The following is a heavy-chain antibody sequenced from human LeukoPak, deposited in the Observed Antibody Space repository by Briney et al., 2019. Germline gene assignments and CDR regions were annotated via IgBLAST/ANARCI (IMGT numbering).Heavy chain of an antibody. V-gene: IGHV1-18*01. CDR1: GYTFTSYG. Sequence: ASVKVSCKASGYTFTSYGISWVRQAPGQGLEWMGWISAYNGNTNYAQKLQGSVTMTRDTSISTAYMELTRLNSDDTAVYYCAKNMGYGDYWYFDLWGRGTLVTVSS. CDR3: AKNMGYGDYWYFDL. D-gene: IGHD4-17*01. CDR2: ISAYNGNT. J-gene: IGHJ2*01.